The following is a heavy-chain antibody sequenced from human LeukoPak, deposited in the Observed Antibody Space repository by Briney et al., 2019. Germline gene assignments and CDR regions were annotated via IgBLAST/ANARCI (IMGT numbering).Heavy chain of an antibody. V-gene: IGHV4-61*02. CDR1: GGSISSGSYY. D-gene: IGHD3-3*01. CDR3: ARDYPSYDLWSGYYPNWFDP. J-gene: IGHJ5*02. Sequence: SQTLSLTCTVSGGSISSGSYYWSWIRQPAGKGLEWIGRIYTSGSTNYNPSLKSRVTISVDTSKNQFSLKLSSVTAADTAVYYCARDYPSYDLWSGYYPNWFDPWGQGTLVTVSS. CDR2: IYTSGST.